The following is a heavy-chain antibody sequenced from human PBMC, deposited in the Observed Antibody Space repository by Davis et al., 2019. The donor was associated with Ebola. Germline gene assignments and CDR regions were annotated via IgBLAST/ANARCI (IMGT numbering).Heavy chain of an antibody. CDR2: IYYSGST. D-gene: IGHD3-22*01. J-gene: IGHJ4*02. CDR1: GGSLSGHY. CDR3: ARHMYYYDSSGYGRGNFDY. Sequence: SQTLSLTCAVYGGSLSGHYWSWIRQPPGKGLEWIGYIYYSGSTNYNPSLKSRVTISVDTSKNQFSLKLSSVTAADTAVYYCARHMYYYDSSGYGRGNFDYWGQGTLVTVSS. V-gene: IGHV4-59*08.